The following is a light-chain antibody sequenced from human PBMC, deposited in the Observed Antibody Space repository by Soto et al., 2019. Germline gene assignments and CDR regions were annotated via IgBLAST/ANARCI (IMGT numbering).Light chain of an antibody. Sequence: QSALTQPASVSGSPGQSITISCTGTSSDVGGYNYVSWYQQHPGKAPKLMIYDVSNRPSGVSNRFSGSKSGNTASLTISGLQDEYEDYYYCISYTSSSTLYVFGTGTKLTVL. CDR1: SSDVGGYNY. CDR3: ISYTSSSTLYV. J-gene: IGLJ1*01. CDR2: DVS. V-gene: IGLV2-14*01.